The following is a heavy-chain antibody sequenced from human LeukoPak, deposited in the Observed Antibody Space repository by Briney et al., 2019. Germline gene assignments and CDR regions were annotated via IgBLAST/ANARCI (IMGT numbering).Heavy chain of an antibody. CDR2: IYYSGST. J-gene: IGHJ3*02. CDR1: GGSIRSGDYY. V-gene: IGHV4-31*03. CDR3: ARDDKYCTKGVCYPGAFDI. Sequence: SQTLSLTCTVSGGSIRSGDYYWSWIRQHPGKGLDWIGYIYYSGSTYYNPSLKSRVTISVDTSKNQFSLKLSSVTAADTAVYYCARDDKYCTKGVCYPGAFDIWGQGTTVTVSS. D-gene: IGHD2-8*01.